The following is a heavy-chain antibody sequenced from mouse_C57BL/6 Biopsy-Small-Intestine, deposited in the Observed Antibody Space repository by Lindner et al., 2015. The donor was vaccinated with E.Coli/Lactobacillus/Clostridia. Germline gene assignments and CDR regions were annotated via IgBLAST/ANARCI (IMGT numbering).Heavy chain of an antibody. V-gene: IGHV1-22*01. Sequence: VQLQESGPELVKPGASVKMSCKASGYTFTDYNMHWVKQSHGRSLEWIGYINPNTGGSTYNQRFKGKATLTVDKSSSTAYMELRSLTSEDSAVYYCARGYSNTSYWYFDVWGTGTTVTVSS. CDR3: ARGYSNTSYWYFDV. CDR1: GYTFTDYN. J-gene: IGHJ1*03. D-gene: IGHD1-1*01. CDR2: INPNTGGS.